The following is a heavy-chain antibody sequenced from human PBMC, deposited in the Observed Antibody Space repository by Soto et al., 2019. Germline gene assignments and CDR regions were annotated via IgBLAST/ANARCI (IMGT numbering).Heavy chain of an antibody. Sequence: GGSLRLSCAASGFTFSSYWMHWVRQAPGKGLVWVSRINSDGSSTSYADSVKGRFTISRDNAENTLYLQMNSLRAEDTAVYYCARGGWVSAPTGFDPWGQGTLVTVSS. V-gene: IGHV3-74*01. D-gene: IGHD1-1*01. CDR1: GFTFSSYW. J-gene: IGHJ5*02. CDR3: ARGGWVSAPTGFDP. CDR2: INSDGSST.